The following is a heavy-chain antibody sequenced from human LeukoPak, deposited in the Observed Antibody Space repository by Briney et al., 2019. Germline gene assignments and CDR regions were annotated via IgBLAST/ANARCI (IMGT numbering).Heavy chain of an antibody. D-gene: IGHD6-6*01. V-gene: IGHV4-38-2*01. CDR2: IYHSGST. J-gene: IGHJ4*02. CDR1: GYSISSGYY. Sequence: SETLSLTCAVSGYSISSGYYWGWIRQPPGKGLEWIGSIYHSGSTYYNPSLKSRVTISVDTSKNQFSLKLSSVTAADTAVYYCARHGFGYSSSSRVDYWGQGTLATVSS. CDR3: ARHGFGYSSSSRVDY.